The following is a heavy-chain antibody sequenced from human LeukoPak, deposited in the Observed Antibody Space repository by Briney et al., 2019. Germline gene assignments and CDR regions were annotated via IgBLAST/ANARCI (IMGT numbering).Heavy chain of an antibody. Sequence: SQTLSLTCAISGGSVSSNSAAWNWIRQSPSRGLEWLGGTYYRSKWYNDYAVSVKSRITINPDTSKNQFPLQLHSVTPEDAAVYYCARGGYYYGSGSYYPDYYYYGMDVWAQGTTVTVSS. V-gene: IGHV6-1*01. CDR3: ARGGYYYGSGSYYPDYYYYGMDV. D-gene: IGHD3-10*01. J-gene: IGHJ6*02. CDR2: TYYRSKWYN. CDR1: GGSVSSNSAA.